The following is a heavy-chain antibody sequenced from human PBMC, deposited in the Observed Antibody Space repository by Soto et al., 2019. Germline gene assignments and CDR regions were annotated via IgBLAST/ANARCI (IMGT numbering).Heavy chain of an antibody. Sequence: PSETLSLTSKISGDSINNYFWNWLRQSPGKGLEWIGYISYSGSTSYNPSLQSRVTISSDTSKNQFSLELSSVTAADTAVYYCARARQRDTGRGLDVWGHGTTVAVSS. CDR1: GDSINNYF. D-gene: IGHD5-18*01. J-gene: IGHJ6*02. V-gene: IGHV4-59*01. CDR3: ARARQRDTGRGLDV. CDR2: ISYSGST.